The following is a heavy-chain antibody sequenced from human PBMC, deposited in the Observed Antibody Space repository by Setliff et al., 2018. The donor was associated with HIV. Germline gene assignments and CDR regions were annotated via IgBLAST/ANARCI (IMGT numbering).Heavy chain of an antibody. Sequence: PGGSLRLSCAASGFTFSNYSMNWARQTPGKGLEWVSSISSSSYIYYEDSVKGRFTISRDNAKNSLYLQMNSLRAEDTAVYYCAKDHATSSWFTALLDYWGQGALVTVSS. CDR1: GFTFSNYS. D-gene: IGHD6-13*01. CDR2: ISSSSYI. CDR3: AKDHATSSWFTALLDY. V-gene: IGHV3-21*04. J-gene: IGHJ4*02.